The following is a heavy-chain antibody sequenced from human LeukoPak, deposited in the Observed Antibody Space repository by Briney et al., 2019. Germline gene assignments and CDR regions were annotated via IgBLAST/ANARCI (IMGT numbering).Heavy chain of an antibody. J-gene: IGHJ4*02. CDR2: IYHSGST. D-gene: IGHD5-18*01. CDR1: GYSISSGYY. Sequence: SETLSLTCTVSGYSISSGYYWGWIRQPPGKGLEWIGSIYHSGSTYYNPSLKSRVTISVDTSKNQLSLRLKSVTAADTAVYYCARDDVDTPPFDYLGQGTLVTVSS. V-gene: IGHV4-38-2*02. CDR3: ARDDVDTPPFDY.